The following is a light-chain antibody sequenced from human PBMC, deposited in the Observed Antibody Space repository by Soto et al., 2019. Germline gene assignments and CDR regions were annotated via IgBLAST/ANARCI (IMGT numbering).Light chain of an antibody. CDR1: QSVDNR. J-gene: IGKJ1*01. Sequence: IVMTQSPATLSVSPGERATLSCRAGQSVDNRLAWYQQRPGQAPRLLIYATSTRATGIPARFSGSGSGTEFTLTISGLQSEDFGVYYCQQYKSWRTFGQGTTVEIK. CDR2: ATS. V-gene: IGKV3-15*01. CDR3: QQYKSWRT.